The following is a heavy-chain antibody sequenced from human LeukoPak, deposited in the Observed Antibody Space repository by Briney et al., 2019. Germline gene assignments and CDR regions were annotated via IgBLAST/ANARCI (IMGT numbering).Heavy chain of an antibody. CDR3: ARDPSMPPDY. Sequence: GGSLRLSCAATGFTFSSYAMSWVRQAPGKGLEWVAVIWYDGSNKYYADSVKGRFTISRDNSKNTLYLQMNSLRAEDTAVYYCARDPSMPPDYWGQGTLVTVSS. D-gene: IGHD2/OR15-2a*01. CDR2: IWYDGSNK. V-gene: IGHV3-33*08. J-gene: IGHJ4*02. CDR1: GFTFSSYA.